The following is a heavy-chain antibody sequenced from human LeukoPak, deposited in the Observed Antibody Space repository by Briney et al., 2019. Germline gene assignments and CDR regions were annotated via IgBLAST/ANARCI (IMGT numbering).Heavy chain of an antibody. J-gene: IGHJ4*02. V-gene: IGHV1-2*02. Sequence: ASVKVSCKASGYTFTGYYMNWVRQAPGQGLEWMGWVTPNSGDTNYAQKFQGRVTMTRDTSISTAYMELSSLRSDDTAVYYCARAESGSYSYFDSWGQGTLVTVSS. CDR2: VTPNSGDT. CDR1: GYTFTGYY. CDR3: ARAESGSYSYFDS. D-gene: IGHD1-26*01.